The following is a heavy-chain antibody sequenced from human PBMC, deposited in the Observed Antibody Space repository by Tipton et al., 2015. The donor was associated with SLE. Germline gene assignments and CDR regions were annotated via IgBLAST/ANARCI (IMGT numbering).Heavy chain of an antibody. V-gene: IGHV4-59*01. CDR3: ARASRVVVAQYYFDY. J-gene: IGHJ4*02. CDR1: GGSISYAEY. Sequence: TLSLTCTVSGGSISYAEYWSWIRQPPGKGLEWIGYIYYSGSTNYNPSLKSRVTISVDTSKNQFSLKLSSVTAADTAVYYCARASRVVVAQYYFDYWGQGTLVPVSS. D-gene: IGHD2-15*01. CDR2: IYYSGST.